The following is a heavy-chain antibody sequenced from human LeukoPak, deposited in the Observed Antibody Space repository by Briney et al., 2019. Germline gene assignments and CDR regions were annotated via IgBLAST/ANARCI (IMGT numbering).Heavy chain of an antibody. Sequence: SGGSLRLSCVASGFIFSSYWMSWVRQAPGKGLEWVSYVSSSSTYIYYADSLKGRFTISRDDAKNSLYLQMNSLRAEDTAVYYCAKDSGEYSRGHSPHEFDPWGQGTLVTVSS. CDR2: VSSSSTYI. CDR1: GFIFSSYW. CDR3: AKDSGEYSRGHSPHEFDP. V-gene: IGHV3-21*01. J-gene: IGHJ5*02. D-gene: IGHD5-18*01.